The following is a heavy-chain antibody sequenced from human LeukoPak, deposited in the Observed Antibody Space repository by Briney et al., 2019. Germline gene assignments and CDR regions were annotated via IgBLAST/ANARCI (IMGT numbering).Heavy chain of an antibody. D-gene: IGHD4-11*01. CDR3: ARGRRRATVTRYYYMDV. V-gene: IGHV4-34*01. J-gene: IGHJ6*03. CDR2: INHSGST. Sequence: TSETLSLTCAVYGGSFSGYYWSWIRQPPGKGLEWIGEINHSGSTNYNPSLKSRVTISVDTSKNQFSLKLSSVTAADTAVYYCARGRRRATVTRYYYMDVWGKGTTVTVSS. CDR1: GGSFSGYY.